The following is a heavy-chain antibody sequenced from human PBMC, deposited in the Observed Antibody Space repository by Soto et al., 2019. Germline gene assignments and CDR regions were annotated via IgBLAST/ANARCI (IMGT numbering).Heavy chain of an antibody. Sequence: QVDLVQSGAEVKEPGASVRISCEASGYSFTSYGIHWVRQAPGQRLEWMGWINTGSSNTRYPPEFQARVTITRDTPASTAYMQLNSLRSEDTDVYYCARAMPTAGHIYFDQWGQGTLVTVSS. CDR1: GYSFTSYG. CDR2: INTGSSNT. D-gene: IGHD6-13*01. CDR3: ARAMPTAGHIYFDQ. V-gene: IGHV1-3*04. J-gene: IGHJ4*02.